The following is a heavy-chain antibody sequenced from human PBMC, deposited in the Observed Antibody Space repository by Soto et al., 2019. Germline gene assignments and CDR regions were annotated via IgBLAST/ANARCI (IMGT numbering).Heavy chain of an antibody. J-gene: IGHJ5*02. Sequence: QVQLVQSGAEIKKPGASVKVSCKASGFSLSSDGINWVRQAPGQGLEWVGWISPYNDNTNYAQNLQDRVTLTTATYTTTAYMELRSLRSDDTAVYYCTRSEVPAAMGGWFDTWGQGTLVTVSS. CDR3: TRSEVPAAMGGWFDT. D-gene: IGHD2-2*01. CDR1: GFSLSSDG. CDR2: ISPYNDNT. V-gene: IGHV1-18*01.